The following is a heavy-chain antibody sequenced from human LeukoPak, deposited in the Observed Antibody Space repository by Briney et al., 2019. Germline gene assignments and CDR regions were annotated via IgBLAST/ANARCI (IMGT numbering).Heavy chain of an antibody. CDR3: AREDLSELLPGYFHY. CDR1: GYTFTSYG. V-gene: IGHV1-18*01. CDR2: ISAYNGNT. J-gene: IGHJ4*02. D-gene: IGHD1-26*01. Sequence: ASVTVSCKASGYTFTSYGISWVRQAPGQGLEWMGWISAYNGNTNYAQKLQGRVTITTDTSTSTAYMELRSLTADHTAVYYRAREDLSELLPGYFHYGGEGTLVTVPT.